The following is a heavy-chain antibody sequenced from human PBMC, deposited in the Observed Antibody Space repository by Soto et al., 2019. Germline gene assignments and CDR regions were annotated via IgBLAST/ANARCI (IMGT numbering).Heavy chain of an antibody. V-gene: IGHV3-23*01. CDR3: ATKSYGPGVDC. D-gene: IGHD3-10*01. CDR2: ISASGDTT. J-gene: IGHJ4*02. Sequence: GGSLRLSCAGSGLTFSSYAMNWVRQAPGKGLEWVSVISASGDTTYYADSVKGRFTISRDNSKSTLYLQMNGLRAEDTAVYSCATKSYGPGVDCWGQGTLVKVYS. CDR1: GLTFSSYA.